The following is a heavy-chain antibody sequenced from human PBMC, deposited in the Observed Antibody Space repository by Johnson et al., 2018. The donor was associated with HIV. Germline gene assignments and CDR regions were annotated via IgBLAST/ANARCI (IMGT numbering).Heavy chain of an antibody. CDR3: ARDGGIAATDAFDI. CDR2: ISHDGSHK. J-gene: IGHJ3*02. CDR1: GFTFSS. D-gene: IGHD6-13*01. Sequence: QVQLVESGGGVVQPGRSLRLSCAASGFTFSSMHWDRQAPGKGLEWVAVISHDGSHKYYADSVKGRFSLSRDISKNMLYLQMNSLRAEDTAVYYCARDGGIAATDAFDIWGQGTMVTVSS. V-gene: IGHV3-30*03.